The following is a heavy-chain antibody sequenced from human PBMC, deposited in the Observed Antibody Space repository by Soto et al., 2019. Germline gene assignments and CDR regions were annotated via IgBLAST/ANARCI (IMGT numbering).Heavy chain of an antibody. Sequence: GGSLRLSCAASGFTFSNAWMSWVRQAPGKGLEWVGRIKSKTDGGETDYAAPVKGRFTISRDNSKNTLYLQMNSLKTEDTAVYYCTTDSSSSDYWGQGTLVTVSS. CDR2: IKSKTDGGET. V-gene: IGHV3-15*01. CDR3: TTDSSSSDY. D-gene: IGHD6-6*01. J-gene: IGHJ4*02. CDR1: GFTFSNAW.